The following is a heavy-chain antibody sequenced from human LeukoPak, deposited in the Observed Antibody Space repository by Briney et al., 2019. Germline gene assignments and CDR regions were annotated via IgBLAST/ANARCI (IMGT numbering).Heavy chain of an antibody. CDR2: IWYDGSNK. D-gene: IGHD2-15*01. CDR1: GFTFSNYG. V-gene: IGHV3-33*01. Sequence: TGGSLRLSCAASGFTFSNYGRYWVRQAPGKGLEWVAVIWYDGSNKYYADSVKGRFTISRDNSKNTLYLQMNSLRAEDTAVYYCATVRSCSGGNCYYLDYWGQGTLVTVSS. J-gene: IGHJ4*02. CDR3: ATVRSCSGGNCYYLDY.